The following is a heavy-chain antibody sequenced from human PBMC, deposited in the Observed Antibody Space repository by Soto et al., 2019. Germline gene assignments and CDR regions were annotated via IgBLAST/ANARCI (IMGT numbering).Heavy chain of an antibody. V-gene: IGHV1-18*01. CDR1: GYTFTSYG. CDR3: ARGRVARQQLVRGYFDY. J-gene: IGHJ4*02. D-gene: IGHD6-13*01. Sequence: QVQLVQSGAEVKKPGASVKVSCKASGYTFTSYGISWVRQAPGQGLEWMGWISAYNGNTNYAQKLQGRVPMTTDTSTSTAYMELRSLRSDDTAVYYCARGRVARQQLVRGYFDYWGQGTLVTVSS. CDR2: ISAYNGNT.